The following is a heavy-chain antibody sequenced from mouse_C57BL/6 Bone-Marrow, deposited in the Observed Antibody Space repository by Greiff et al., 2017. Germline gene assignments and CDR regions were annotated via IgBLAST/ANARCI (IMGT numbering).Heavy chain of an antibody. Sequence: QVQLQQSGPELVKPGASVKISCKASGYAFSSSWMNWVKQRPGKGLEWIGRIYPGDGDTNYNGKFKGKATLTADKSSSTAYMQLSSLTSEDSAVYFCAKGCGDYFDYWGQGTTLTVSS. J-gene: IGHJ2*01. CDR2: IYPGDGDT. V-gene: IGHV1-82*01. CDR3: AKGCGDYFDY. CDR1: GYAFSSSW.